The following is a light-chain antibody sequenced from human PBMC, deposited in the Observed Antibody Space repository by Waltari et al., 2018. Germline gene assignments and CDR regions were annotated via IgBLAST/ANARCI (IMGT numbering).Light chain of an antibody. CDR2: NNK. CDR1: SSNIGNNN. J-gene: IGLJ3*02. Sequence: QSVLTQPPSASGTPGQRVTISCSGSSSNIGNNNVFWYQQLPGTAPKLLSYNNKRRPSGFRDRVAGSKSATSASLAISGLRSEDEADYYCAAWDADLSGVFGGGTRLTVL. V-gene: IGLV1-47*02. CDR3: AAWDADLSGV.